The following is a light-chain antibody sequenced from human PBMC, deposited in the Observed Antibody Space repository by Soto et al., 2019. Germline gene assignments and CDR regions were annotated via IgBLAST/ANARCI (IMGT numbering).Light chain of an antibody. CDR1: QTIGDSY. J-gene: IGKJ4*01. V-gene: IGKV3-20*01. CDR3: QQFGSSPIT. CDR2: GAS. Sequence: EIVLTQSPGTLSLSPGERVTLSCRASQTIGDSYLAWYQQKPGQAPRLLIYGASTRATGIPDRFSGSGSGTDFTLTISRLEPVDFAVYYCQQFGSSPITFGGGTKVDIK.